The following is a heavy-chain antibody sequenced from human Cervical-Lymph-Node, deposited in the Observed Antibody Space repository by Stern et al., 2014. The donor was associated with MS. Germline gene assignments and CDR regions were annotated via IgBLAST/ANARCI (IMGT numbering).Heavy chain of an antibody. D-gene: IGHD2/OR15-2a*01. J-gene: IGHJ2*01. CDR1: GGSVSSTNW. V-gene: IGHV4-4*02. CDR3: ARERQQYCNSEGCSYWYFDL. Sequence: QLQLQESGPGLVKPSGTLSLTCAVSGGSVSSTNWWSWVRQSPGKGLEWIGNIYHIGASNYRPSLRSRVSISLDNSKNHLSLHLTSVTAADTAVYYCARERQQYCNSEGCSYWYFDLWGRGTLVTVSS. CDR2: IYHIGAS.